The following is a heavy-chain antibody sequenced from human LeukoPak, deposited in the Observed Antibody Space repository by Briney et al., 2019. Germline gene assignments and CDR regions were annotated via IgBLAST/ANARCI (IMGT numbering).Heavy chain of an antibody. V-gene: IGHV3-30*03. Sequence: GRSLRLSCAASGFTFSSYGMHWVRQAPGKGLEWVAVISYDGSNKYYAESGKGRFTTSRDDPKNTLYLQMSSLRAEDTAIYYCARGAPPDAWGQGTVVTVSS. J-gene: IGHJ3*01. CDR2: ISYDGSNK. CDR3: ARGAPPDA. CDR1: GFTFSSYG.